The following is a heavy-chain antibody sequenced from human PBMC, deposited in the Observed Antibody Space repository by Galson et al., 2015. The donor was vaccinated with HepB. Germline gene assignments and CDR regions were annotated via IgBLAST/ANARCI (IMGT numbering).Heavy chain of an antibody. D-gene: IGHD4-17*01. V-gene: IGHV4-31*03. CDR2: IYYSGTT. J-gene: IGHJ4*02. Sequence: TLSLTCTVSGGSISNGGYYWSWIRQHPGKGLEWIGYIYYSGTTDYNPSLKSRVTISVDTSRNQFSLKLNSLTPADTAVYCCARTKDYGDYIFFDYWGQGTPVTVSS. CDR1: GGSISNGGYY. CDR3: ARTKDYGDYIFFDY.